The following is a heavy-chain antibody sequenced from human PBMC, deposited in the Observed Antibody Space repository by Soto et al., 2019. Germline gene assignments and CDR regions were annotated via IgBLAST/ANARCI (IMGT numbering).Heavy chain of an antibody. J-gene: IGHJ6*02. CDR3: ARQQLLPFYYSLDV. Sequence: PSETLSLTCNVSGGSISGYYWSWIRQAPGKGLEYIGYIYYRGSTNYNPSLKSRVTMSVDTSRNQFSLTLNSVTAADTAVYYCARQQLLPFYYSLDVWGQGTTVTV. CDR1: GGSISGYY. V-gene: IGHV4-59*01. CDR2: IYYRGST. D-gene: IGHD6-13*01.